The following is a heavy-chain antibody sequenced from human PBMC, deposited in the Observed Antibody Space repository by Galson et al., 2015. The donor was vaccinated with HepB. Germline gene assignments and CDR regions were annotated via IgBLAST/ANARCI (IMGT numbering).Heavy chain of an antibody. J-gene: IGHJ5*02. Sequence: SVKVSCKASGYTFTSYGISWVRQAPGQGLEWMGWISAYNGNTNYAQKLQGRVTMTTDTSTSTAYMELRSLRSDDTAVYYCAKAYTAYIVVVPAAPENWFDPWGQGTLVTVSS. CDR3: AKAYTAYIVVVPAAPENWFDP. D-gene: IGHD2-2*01. V-gene: IGHV1-18*04. CDR2: ISAYNGNT. CDR1: GYTFTSYG.